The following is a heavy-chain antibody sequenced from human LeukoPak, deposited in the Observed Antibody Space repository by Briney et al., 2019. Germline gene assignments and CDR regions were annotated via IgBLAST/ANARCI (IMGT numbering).Heavy chain of an antibody. J-gene: IGHJ5*02. CDR3: ARRGKGGPLLWAAWFAP. Sequence: GESVKISCKGSGYSFTSYWIGWVRQMPGKGVEGMGIIYSGDSDTRYSASFQGQVTISADKSISTAYVQWQSLKAPDTAMYYCARRGKGGPLLWAAWFAPCGQGTLVTVSS. D-gene: IGHD2-2*01. CDR2: IYSGDSDT. V-gene: IGHV5-51*01. CDR1: GYSFTSYW.